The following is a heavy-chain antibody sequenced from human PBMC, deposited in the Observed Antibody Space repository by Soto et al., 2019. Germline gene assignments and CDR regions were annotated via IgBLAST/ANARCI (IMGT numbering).Heavy chain of an antibody. J-gene: IGHJ5*02. CDR1: GGSISSYY. CDR2: IYYSGST. V-gene: IGHV4-59*01. Sequence: SETLSLTCTVSGGSISSYYWSWIGQPPGKGLEWIGYIYYSGSTNYNPSLKSRVTISVDTSKNQFSLKLSSVTAADTAVYYCARGEAAGGSWFDPWGQGTLVTVSS. D-gene: IGHD3-16*01. CDR3: ARGEAAGGSWFDP.